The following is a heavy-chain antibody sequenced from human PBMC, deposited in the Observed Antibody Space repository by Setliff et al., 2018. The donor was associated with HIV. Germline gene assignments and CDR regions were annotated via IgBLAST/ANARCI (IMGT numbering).Heavy chain of an antibody. CDR2: INPNSGGT. CDR1: GYTFTGYY. V-gene: IGHV1-2*02. CDR3: ARGSLLGYFEEWFSTLDDGMDV. J-gene: IGHJ6*02. D-gene: IGHD3-9*01. Sequence: ASVKVSCKASGYTFTGYYMHWVRQAPGQGLEWMGWINPNSGGTNYAQKFQGRVTMTRDTSISTAYMELSRLRSDDTAVYYCARGSLLGYFEEWFSTLDDGMDVWGQGTTVTVSS.